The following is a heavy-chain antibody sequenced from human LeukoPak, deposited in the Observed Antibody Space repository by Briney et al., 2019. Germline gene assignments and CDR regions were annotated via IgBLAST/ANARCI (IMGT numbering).Heavy chain of an antibody. CDR2: GFYTGST. V-gene: IGHV4-59*01. CDR3: ASEYCSSTSCYFDY. D-gene: IGHD2-2*01. CDR1: GGSISSYY. J-gene: IGHJ4*02. Sequence: PSETLPLTCTVSGGSISSYYWSWIRQPTGKGLEWIGYGFYTGSTNYNPSLKSRVTISVDTSNNQLSLKLSSVTAADTAVYYCASEYCSSTSCYFDYWGQGNLVTVSS.